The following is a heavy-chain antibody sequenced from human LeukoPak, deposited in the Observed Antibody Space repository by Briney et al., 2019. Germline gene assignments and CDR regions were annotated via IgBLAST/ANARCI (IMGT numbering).Heavy chain of an antibody. CDR2: IYTSGST. CDR1: GGSISSGSYY. D-gene: IGHD6-19*01. Sequence: SETLSLTCTVSGGSISSGSYYWSRIRQPAGKGLEWIGRIYTSGSTNYNPSLKSRVTISVDTSKNQFSLKLSSVTAADTAVYYCARERYSSGPWYYYYMDVWGKGTTVTVSS. CDR3: ARERYSSGPWYYYYMDV. V-gene: IGHV4-61*02. J-gene: IGHJ6*03.